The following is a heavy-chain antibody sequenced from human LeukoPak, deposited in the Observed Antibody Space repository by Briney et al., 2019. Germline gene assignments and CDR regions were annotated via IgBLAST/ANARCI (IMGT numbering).Heavy chain of an antibody. CDR1: GFTFSSFE. CDR3: ARDRPYYDTGGSYVS. D-gene: IGHD3-22*01. V-gene: IGHV3-48*03. CDR2: ISSSGSTI. J-gene: IGHJ4*02. Sequence: GGSLRLSRAASGFTFSSFEMNWVRQAPGEGLEWVSYISSSGSTIYYADSVKGRFTISRDNAKNSLYPQMNSLRAEDTAVYYCARDRPYYDTGGSYVSWGQGTLVTVSA.